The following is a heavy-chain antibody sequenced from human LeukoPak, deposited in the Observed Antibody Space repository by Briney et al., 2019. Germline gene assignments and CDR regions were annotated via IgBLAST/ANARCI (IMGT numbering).Heavy chain of an antibody. CDR1: GFTFSDYY. D-gene: IGHD3-22*01. CDR2: ISSSGSTI. J-gene: IGHJ4*02. V-gene: IGHV3-11*04. CDR3: ARGRASYYDSSGYYLWAY. Sequence: PGGSLRLSCAASGFTFSDYYMSWIRQAPGKGLEWVSYISSSGSTIYYADSVKGRFTISRDNAKNSLYLQMNSLRAEDTAVYYCARGRASYYDSSGYYLWAYWGQGTLVTVPS.